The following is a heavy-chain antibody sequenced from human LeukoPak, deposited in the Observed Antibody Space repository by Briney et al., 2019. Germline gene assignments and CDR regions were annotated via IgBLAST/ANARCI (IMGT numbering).Heavy chain of an antibody. CDR3: AKEGSGWYYLDY. D-gene: IGHD6-19*01. CDR1: GFSFASYD. V-gene: IGHV3-30*02. Sequence: GGSLRLSCAASGFSFASYDIHWVRQAPGKGLEWVTFIESDGSKEYYADSVKGRFTISRDNSKNTVYVQMKSLRPGDTAVYYCAKEGSGWYYLDYWGQGTVVTVSS. CDR2: IESDGSKE. J-gene: IGHJ4*02.